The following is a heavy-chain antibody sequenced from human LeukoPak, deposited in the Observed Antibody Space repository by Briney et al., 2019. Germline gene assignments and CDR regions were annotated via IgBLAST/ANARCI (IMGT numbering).Heavy chain of an antibody. J-gene: IGHJ4*02. D-gene: IGHD5-24*01. CDR2: ISYDGSNK. CDR3: AKIGEMATTVPFDY. Sequence: GGSLRLSCAASGFTFSSYGMHWVRQAPGKGLEWVAVISYDGSNKYYADSVKGRFTTSRDNSKNTLYLQMNSLRAEDTAVYYCAKIGEMATTVPFDYWGQGTLVTVSS. V-gene: IGHV3-30*18. CDR1: GFTFSSYG.